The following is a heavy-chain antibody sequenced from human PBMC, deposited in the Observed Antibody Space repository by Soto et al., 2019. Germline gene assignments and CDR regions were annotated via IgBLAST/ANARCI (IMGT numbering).Heavy chain of an antibody. D-gene: IGHD3-10*01. CDR1: GGSISSGDYY. J-gene: IGHJ6*02. Sequence: QVQLQESGPGLVKPSQTLSLTCTVSGGSISSGDYYWSWIHQPPGKGLEWIGYIYYSGSTYYNPSLKSRVTISVDTSKNQFSLKLSSVTAADTAVYYCARDNKVRGVNIYYYGMDVWGQGTTVTVSS. CDR2: IYYSGST. V-gene: IGHV4-30-4*01. CDR3: ARDNKVRGVNIYYYGMDV.